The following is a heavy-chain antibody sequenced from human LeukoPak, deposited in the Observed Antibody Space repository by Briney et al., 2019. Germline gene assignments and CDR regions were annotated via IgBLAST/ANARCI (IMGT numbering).Heavy chain of an antibody. D-gene: IGHD3-3*01. V-gene: IGHV4-59*01. Sequence: PSETLSLTCTVSGGSISSYYWSWIRRPPGKGLEWIGYIYYSGSTNYNPSLKSRVTISVDTSKNQFSLKLSSVTAADTAVYYCARALYYDFWSGYGNWFDPWGQGTLVTVSS. CDR2: IYYSGST. CDR3: ARALYYDFWSGYGNWFDP. J-gene: IGHJ5*02. CDR1: GGSISSYY.